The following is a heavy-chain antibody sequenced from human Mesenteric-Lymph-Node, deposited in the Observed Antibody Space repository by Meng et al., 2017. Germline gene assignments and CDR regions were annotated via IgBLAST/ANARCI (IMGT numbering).Heavy chain of an antibody. CDR3: ARKGSQFVRDWYFDL. CDR1: GGSFSGYY. D-gene: IGHD5-24*01. V-gene: IGHV4-34*01. Sequence: QVQLQQGGAGLLKPSETLSLTCAVYGGSFSGYYWSWIRQPPGKGLEWIGEINHSGSTNYNPSLKSRVTISVDTSKNQFSLKLSSVTAADTAVYYCARKGSQFVRDWYFDLWGRGTLVTVSS. J-gene: IGHJ2*01. CDR2: INHSGST.